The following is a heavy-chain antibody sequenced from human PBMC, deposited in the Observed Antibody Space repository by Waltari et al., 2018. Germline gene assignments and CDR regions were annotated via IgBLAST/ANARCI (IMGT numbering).Heavy chain of an antibody. CDR3: VRSLAAVGNSRGY. D-gene: IGHD6-13*01. CDR1: GYTFTGYY. J-gene: IGHJ4*02. CDR2: INPKSGGT. Sequence: QVQLVQSGAEEKKPGASVKVYCKASGYTFTGYYIHWVRQAPGQDLEWMGWINPKSGGTKYAQKFQGRVTMTRDTSISTAHMELSRLRFDDTAMYYCVRSLAAVGNSRGYWGQGTLVTVSS. V-gene: IGHV1-2*02.